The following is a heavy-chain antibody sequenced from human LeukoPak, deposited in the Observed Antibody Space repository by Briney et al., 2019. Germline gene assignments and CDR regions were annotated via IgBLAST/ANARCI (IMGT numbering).Heavy chain of an antibody. J-gene: IGHJ5*02. CDR3: ARDSAFGWFDP. CDR1: GGSISSYY. D-gene: IGHD3-10*01. CDR2: IYHSGST. V-gene: IGHV4-59*12. Sequence: SETLSLTCTVSGGSISSYYWSWIRQPPGKGLEWIGYIYHSGSTYYNPSLKSRVTISVDRSKNQFSLKLSSVTAADTAVYYCARDSAFGWFDPWGQGTLVTVSS.